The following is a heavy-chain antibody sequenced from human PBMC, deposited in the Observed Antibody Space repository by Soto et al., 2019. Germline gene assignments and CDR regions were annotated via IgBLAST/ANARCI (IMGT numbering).Heavy chain of an antibody. J-gene: IGHJ3*02. CDR1: GFTFSSYG. CDR3: ARDESEPYDFWSGYPGGAFDI. V-gene: IGHV3-33*01. Sequence: GGSLRLSCAASGFTFSSYGMHWVRQAPGKGLEWVAVIWYDGSNKYYADSVKGRFTISRDNSKNTLYLQMNSLRAEDTAVYYCARDESEPYDFWSGYPGGAFDIWGQGTMVTVSS. D-gene: IGHD3-3*01. CDR2: IWYDGSNK.